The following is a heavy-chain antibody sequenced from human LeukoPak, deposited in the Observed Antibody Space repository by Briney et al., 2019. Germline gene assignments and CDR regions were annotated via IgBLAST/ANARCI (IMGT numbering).Heavy chain of an antibody. D-gene: IGHD3-3*01. Sequence: ASVKVSCKASGYTFTGYYMHWVRQAPGQGLEWMGWINPNSGGTNYAQKFQGRVTMTRDTSISTAYMELSRLRSDDAAVYYCARGGWEYYDFWSGYYPGPYYFDYWGQGTLVTVSS. J-gene: IGHJ4*02. CDR3: ARGGWEYYDFWSGYYPGPYYFDY. V-gene: IGHV1-2*02. CDR2: INPNSGGT. CDR1: GYTFTGYY.